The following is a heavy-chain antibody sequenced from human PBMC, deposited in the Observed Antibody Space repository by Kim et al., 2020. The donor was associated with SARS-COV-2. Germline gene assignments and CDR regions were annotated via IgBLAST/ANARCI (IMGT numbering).Heavy chain of an antibody. Sequence: SETLSLTCTVSGGSISSSSYYWGWISQPPGKGLEWIGSINYSGSTYYNPSLKSRVTISVDTSKNQFSLKLSSVTAADTAGYYCARGRPEWPFDYWGQGTLVTVSS. CDR1: GGSISSSSYY. CDR2: INYSGST. V-gene: IGHV4-39*07. D-gene: IGHD3-3*01. J-gene: IGHJ4*02. CDR3: ARGRPEWPFDY.